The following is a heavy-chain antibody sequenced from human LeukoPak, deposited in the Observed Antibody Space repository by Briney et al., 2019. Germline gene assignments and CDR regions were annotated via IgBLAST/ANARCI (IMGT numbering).Heavy chain of an antibody. CDR3: ATSPYHGSGLPSL. D-gene: IGHD3-10*01. V-gene: IGHV4-34*01. CDR1: GGSFSGYY. Sequence: SETLSLTCAVYGGSFSGYYWSWIRQPPGKGLEWIGEINHSGSTNYNPSLKSRVTISVDTSKNQFSLKLSSVTAADTAVYYRATSPYHGSGLPSLWGQGTLVTVSS. CDR2: INHSGST. J-gene: IGHJ4*02.